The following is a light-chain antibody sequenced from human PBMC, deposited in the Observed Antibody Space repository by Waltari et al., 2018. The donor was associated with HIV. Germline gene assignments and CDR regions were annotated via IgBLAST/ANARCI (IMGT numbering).Light chain of an antibody. CDR3: QQDKNWPPLS. J-gene: IGKJ4*01. V-gene: IGKV3-15*01. CDR1: QRISVY. CDR2: DAS. Sequence: EIVLTQSPATLAVSPGEGATLSCRASQRISVYLAWYQQKPGQIPRLLIYDASTRAPGIPPRFSGSGSGTDFTRNISSLQSEDVAIYYGQQDKNWPPLSFGGGTKVEIK.